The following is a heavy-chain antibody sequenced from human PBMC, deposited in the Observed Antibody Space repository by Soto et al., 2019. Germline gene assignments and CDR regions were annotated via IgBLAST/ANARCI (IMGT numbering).Heavy chain of an antibody. CDR2: IHSGGNT. V-gene: IGHV3-66*01. CDR3: ATYYYDSSGYLHDAFEI. Sequence: EVQLVESGGGLVQPGGSLRLSCAASGFIVSSKYMKWVRQAPGKGLEWVSVIHSGGNTYYADSVKGRFTISRDNSKNTLYLQMNSLRAEDTAVYYCATYYYDSSGYLHDAFEIWGQGTMVTVSS. J-gene: IGHJ3*02. CDR1: GFIVSSKY. D-gene: IGHD3-22*01.